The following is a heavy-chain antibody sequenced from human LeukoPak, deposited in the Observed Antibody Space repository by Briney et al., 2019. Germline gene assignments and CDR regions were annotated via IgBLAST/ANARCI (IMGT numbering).Heavy chain of an antibody. D-gene: IGHD6-19*01. CDR3: AKRGDSSGWSQYEY. CDR2: ISGGGGST. CDR1: GFTFSNYA. J-gene: IGHJ4*02. Sequence: GGSLTLSCAASGFTFSNYAMGWVRQAPGKGLEWVSTISGGGGSTYYADSVKGRFTISRDNSKNTLYLQMNSLRADDTAVYYCAKRGDSSGWSQYEYWGQGTLVTVSS. V-gene: IGHV3-23*01.